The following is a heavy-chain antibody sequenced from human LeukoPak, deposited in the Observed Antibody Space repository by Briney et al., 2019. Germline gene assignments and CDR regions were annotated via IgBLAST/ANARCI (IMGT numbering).Heavy chain of an antibody. Sequence: ASVKVSCKASGYTFIGYYMHWVRQAPGQGLEWVGRINPNSGGTNYAQKFQGRVTMTRDTSISTAYMELSRLRSDDTAVYYCARADCSSTSCLNAFDTWSQGTMVTVSS. CDR1: GYTFIGYY. CDR2: INPNSGGT. V-gene: IGHV1-2*06. J-gene: IGHJ3*02. CDR3: ARADCSSTSCLNAFDT. D-gene: IGHD2-2*01.